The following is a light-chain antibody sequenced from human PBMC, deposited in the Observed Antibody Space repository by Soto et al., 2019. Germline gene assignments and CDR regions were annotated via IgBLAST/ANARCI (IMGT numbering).Light chain of an antibody. CDR3: QHYGNLPLT. Sequence: DIQMTQSRSSLSASVGDRVTITCQASQDLSNYLNWSQQKPGKAPKLLIYDASNLETGVPSRFSGSGSGTDFTFTISSLQPEAIASCYCQHYGNLPLTFGGGTKVDIK. V-gene: IGKV1-33*01. CDR1: QDLSNY. CDR2: DAS. J-gene: IGKJ4*01.